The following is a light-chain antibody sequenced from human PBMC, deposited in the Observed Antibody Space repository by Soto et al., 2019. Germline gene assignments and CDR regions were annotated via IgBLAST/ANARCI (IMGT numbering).Light chain of an antibody. J-gene: IGKJ1*01. CDR2: AAF. Sequence: EIVMTQNHATLSVYREKRATLSCRASQSVSSNLAWYQQKPGHAPRLLIYAAFVRATGIPDRFSGSGSGTDFTLTISGLEPEDFAVYYCQQYGSSYPWTFGQGTKVDI. CDR1: QSVSSN. CDR3: QQYGSSYPWT. V-gene: IGKV3-20*01.